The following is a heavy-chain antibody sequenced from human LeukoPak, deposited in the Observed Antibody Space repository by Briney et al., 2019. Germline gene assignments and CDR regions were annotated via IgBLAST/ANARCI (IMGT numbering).Heavy chain of an antibody. CDR1: GYSFTSYG. Sequence: ASVKVSCKASGYSFTSYGISWVRQAPGQGLEWMERISAYNGNTDYAQKFQGRVTMTTDTSTSTAYMEVRSLRSDDTAVYYCARAYYGGNRPTDYWGQGTLVTVSS. J-gene: IGHJ4*02. V-gene: IGHV1-18*01. CDR2: ISAYNGNT. D-gene: IGHD4-23*01. CDR3: ARAYYGGNRPTDY.